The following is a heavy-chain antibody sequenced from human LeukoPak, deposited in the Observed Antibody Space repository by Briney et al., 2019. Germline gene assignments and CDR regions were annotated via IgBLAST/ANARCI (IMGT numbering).Heavy chain of an antibody. Sequence: GGSLRLSCAASGFTFSSYWMHWVRQAPGKGLVWVSRINSDGSSTSYADSVKGRFTISRDNSKNTLYLQMNSLRAEDTAVYYCAKDSSLGIVGATEIDYWGQGTLVTVSS. CDR2: INSDGSST. D-gene: IGHD1-26*01. J-gene: IGHJ4*02. V-gene: IGHV3-74*01. CDR1: GFTFSSYW. CDR3: AKDSSLGIVGATEIDY.